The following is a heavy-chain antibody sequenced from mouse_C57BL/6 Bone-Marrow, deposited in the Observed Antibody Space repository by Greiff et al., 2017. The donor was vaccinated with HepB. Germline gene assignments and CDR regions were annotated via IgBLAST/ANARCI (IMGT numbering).Heavy chain of an antibody. D-gene: IGHD1-1*01. V-gene: IGHV1-47*01. CDR3: SMGWFYYYGSRGGDYAMDY. Sequence: QVQLQQSGAELVKPGASVKMSCKASGYTFTTYPIEWMKQNHGKSLEWIGNFHPYNDDTKYNEKIKGKATLTVEKSSSTVYLELSRLTSDVSAVYYCSMGWFYYYGSRGGDYAMDYWGQGTSVTVSS. J-gene: IGHJ4*01. CDR1: GYTFTTYP. CDR2: FHPYNDDT.